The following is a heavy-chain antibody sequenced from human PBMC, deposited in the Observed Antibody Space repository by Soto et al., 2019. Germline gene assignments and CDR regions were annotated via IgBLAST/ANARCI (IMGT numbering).Heavy chain of an antibody. CDR3: ARDRHCSSTSCYGGYYYYGMDV. CDR1: GFTFSSYS. CDR2: ISSSSSTI. D-gene: IGHD2-2*01. V-gene: IGHV3-48*02. J-gene: IGHJ6*02. Sequence: GGSLRLSCAASGFTFSSYSMNWVRQAPGKGLEWVSYISSSSSTIYYADSVKGRFTISRDNAKNSLYLQMNSLRDEDKAVYYCARDRHCSSTSCYGGYYYYGMDVWGQGTTVTVSS.